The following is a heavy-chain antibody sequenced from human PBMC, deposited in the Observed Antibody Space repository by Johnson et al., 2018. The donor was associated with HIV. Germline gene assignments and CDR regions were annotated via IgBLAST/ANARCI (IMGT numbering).Heavy chain of an antibody. CDR3: ARAYTYGAFDI. V-gene: IGHV3-23*04. D-gene: IGHD5-18*01. CDR1: GVTFSSYW. CDR2: ISGSGGTQ. Sequence: VQLVESGGGLVQPGGSLRLACAASGVTFSSYWMHWVRQAPGKGLEWVSAISGSGGTQYQADSVKGRFIISRDNSKSTLSLQMNSLRAEDTAVYYCARAYTYGAFDIWGQGTMVTVSS. J-gene: IGHJ3*02.